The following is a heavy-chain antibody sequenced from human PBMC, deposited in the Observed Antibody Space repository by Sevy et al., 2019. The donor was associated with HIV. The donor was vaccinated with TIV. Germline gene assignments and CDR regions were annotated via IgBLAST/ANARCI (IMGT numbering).Heavy chain of an antibody. V-gene: IGHV3-48*01. Sequence: GGSLRLSCAASGFIFSNYYMTWVRQAPGKGLEWVSYISDRSDTISYADSVKGQFTMSRDNAKNALYLQMSSLGGEDTAVYYCARVRDRYCSGGSCYYGYFFDYWGQGTLVTVSS. J-gene: IGHJ4*02. CDR2: ISDRSDTI. CDR3: ARVRDRYCSGGSCYYGYFFDY. D-gene: IGHD2-15*01. CDR1: GFIFSNYY.